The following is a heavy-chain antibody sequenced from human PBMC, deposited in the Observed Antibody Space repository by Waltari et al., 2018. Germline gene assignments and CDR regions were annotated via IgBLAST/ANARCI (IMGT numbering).Heavy chain of an antibody. CDR1: GFTFTSSA. V-gene: IGHV1-58*01. Sequence: QMQLVQSGPEVKKPGTSVKVSCKASGFTFTSSAVQWVQQARGQRLEWIGWIVVGSGNTNYAQKFQERVTITRDMSTSTAYMELSSLRSEDTAVYYCAAARMVQGVIIAIDYWGQGTLVTVSS. D-gene: IGHD3-10*01. CDR3: AAARMVQGVIIAIDY. CDR2: IVVGSGNT. J-gene: IGHJ4*02.